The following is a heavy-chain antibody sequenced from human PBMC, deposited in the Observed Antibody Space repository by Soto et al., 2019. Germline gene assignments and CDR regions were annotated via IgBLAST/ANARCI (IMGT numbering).Heavy chain of an antibody. CDR3: ARDQQLAPTASNNWFAP. V-gene: IGHV1-46*01. D-gene: IGHD6-13*01. Sequence: VRQAPGQGLEWMGIINPSGGSTSYAQKFQGRVTMTTDTYTSTAYMELRSLRSDDTAVYYCARDQQLAPTASNNWFAPWGQGTLVTVSS. CDR2: INPSGGST. J-gene: IGHJ5*02.